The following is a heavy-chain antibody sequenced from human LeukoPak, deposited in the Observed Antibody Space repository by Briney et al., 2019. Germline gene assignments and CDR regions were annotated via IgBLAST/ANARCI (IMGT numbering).Heavy chain of an antibody. Sequence: GRSLRLACAAAGFTFGSYSMNWVRQAPRKGLEWVSYIIGSRSDIKYADSVKCRFTISRDNAKNSLYLQMNSLRDEDTAVYYCARDWFSGTNYKPLFAYWGQGTLVTVSS. CDR3: ARDWFSGTNYKPLFAY. J-gene: IGHJ4*02. CDR1: GFTFGSYS. CDR2: IIGSRSDI. D-gene: IGHD3-10*01. V-gene: IGHV3-48*02.